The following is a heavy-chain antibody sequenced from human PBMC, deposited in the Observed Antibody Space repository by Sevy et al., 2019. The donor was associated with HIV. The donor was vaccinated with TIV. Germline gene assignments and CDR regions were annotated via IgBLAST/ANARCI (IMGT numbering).Heavy chain of an antibody. J-gene: IGHJ6*02. D-gene: IGHD2-2*01. CDR2: ISSRGSTL. CDR3: ARDHVVVEPLANYGMDV. Sequence: GGSLRLSCAASGFIVSEFYMSWVRQAPGKGLEWISYISSRGSTLYYADSVKGRFTISRDNAKNSLYLQMNSLTAEDTAVYYCARDHVVVEPLANYGMDVWGQGTTVTVSS. CDR1: GFIVSEFY. V-gene: IGHV3-11*01.